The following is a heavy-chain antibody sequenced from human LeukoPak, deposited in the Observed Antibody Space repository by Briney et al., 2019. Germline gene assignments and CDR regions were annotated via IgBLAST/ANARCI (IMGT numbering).Heavy chain of an antibody. CDR3: ATGGQGRSETDDY. V-gene: IGHV4-39*07. CDR2: VYYSGTT. Sequence: TSETLSLTCSVSGGSISSSGYYWGWIRQPPGKGLEWIGSVYYSGTTYYNPSLKSRVTISIDTSKNQFSLKLSSVTAADTAVYYCATGGQGRSETDDYWGQGTLVTVSS. D-gene: IGHD3-10*01. J-gene: IGHJ4*02. CDR1: GGSISSSGYY.